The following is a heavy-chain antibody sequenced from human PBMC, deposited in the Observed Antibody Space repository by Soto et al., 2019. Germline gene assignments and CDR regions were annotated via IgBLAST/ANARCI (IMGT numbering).Heavy chain of an antibody. CDR3: ANDMVQWLVVEHDGFYR. CDR1: GFPFSTYA. J-gene: IGHJ3*01. CDR2: ISGSGDTT. Sequence: PGGSLRLSCAASGFPFSTYAMSWVRQAPGKGLEWVSLISGSGDTTYYADSVKGRFTISRDNAKNTLYLPLNSLRAEDTAAYYCANDMVQWLVVEHDGFYRWGQGTMGTVSS. V-gene: IGHV3-23*01. D-gene: IGHD6-19*01.